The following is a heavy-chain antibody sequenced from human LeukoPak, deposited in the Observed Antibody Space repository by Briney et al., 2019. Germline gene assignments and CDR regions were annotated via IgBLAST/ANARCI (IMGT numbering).Heavy chain of an antibody. CDR3: ARESIMTASRLNWFDP. CDR2: INWNGGST. CDR1: GFTFDDYG. Sequence: GGSLRLSCAASGFTFDDYGMSWVRQAPGKGLEWVSGINWNGGSTGYADSVKGRFTISRDNAKNSLYLQMNSLRAEGTALYHCARESIMTASRLNWFDPWGQRTLVTVSS. V-gene: IGHV3-20*01. J-gene: IGHJ5*02. D-gene: IGHD3-9*01.